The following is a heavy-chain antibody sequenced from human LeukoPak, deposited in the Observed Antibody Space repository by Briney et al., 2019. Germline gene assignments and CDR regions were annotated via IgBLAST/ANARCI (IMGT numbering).Heavy chain of an antibody. CDR3: IKDLRLDLHLDTFEI. D-gene: IGHD1-7*01. Sequence: PGRSLRLSCAASGFTLDDYAMPWVRQAPGKGLEWVSSISWDSGHSVHADAVQGRFTISRDNAKNSLYLQMNNLRPEDTALYYCIKDLRLDLHLDTFEIWGQGTMVTVSS. CDR1: GFTLDDYA. J-gene: IGHJ3*02. CDR2: ISWDSGHS. V-gene: IGHV3-9*01.